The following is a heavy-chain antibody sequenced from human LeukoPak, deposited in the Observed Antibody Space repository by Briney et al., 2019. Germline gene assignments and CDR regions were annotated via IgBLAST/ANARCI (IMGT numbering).Heavy chain of an antibody. CDR1: GGTFSSYA. Sequence: ASVKVSCKASGGTFSSYAISWVRQAPGQGLEWMGGIIPIFGTANYAQKFQGRVTITTDESTSTAYMELSSLGSEDTAVYYCARDRIEYSSSATEFDYWGQGTLVTVSS. CDR3: ARDRIEYSSSATEFDY. J-gene: IGHJ4*02. CDR2: IIPIFGTA. D-gene: IGHD6-6*01. V-gene: IGHV1-69*05.